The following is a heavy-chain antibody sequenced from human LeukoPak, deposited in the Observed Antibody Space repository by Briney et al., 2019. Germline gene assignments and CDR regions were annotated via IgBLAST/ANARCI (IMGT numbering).Heavy chain of an antibody. CDR1: GYTFTSYG. CDR3: ARDQVGGFWSGYSQNYYYYMDV. V-gene: IGHV1-18*01. D-gene: IGHD3-3*01. J-gene: IGHJ6*03. Sequence: GASVKVSCKASGYTFTSYGISWVRQAPGQGLEWMGGIIPIFGTANYAQKLQGRVTMTTDTSTSTAYMELRSLRSDDTAVYYCARDQVGGFWSGYSQNYYYYMDVWGKGTTVTVSS. CDR2: IIPIFGTA.